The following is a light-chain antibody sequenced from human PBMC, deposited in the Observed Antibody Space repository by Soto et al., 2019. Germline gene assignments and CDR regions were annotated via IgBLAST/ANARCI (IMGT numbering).Light chain of an antibody. V-gene: IGKV1-39*01. J-gene: IGKJ2*01. CDR1: QTISGY. CDR3: QQSYSAPYT. CDR2: AAS. Sequence: DTQMTQSPSSLSASVGDRVTITCRASQTISGYLNWYQQKPGQAPILLIYAASSLQVGVPSRFSGSGSGTDFTLTISSLQPEDFAAYYCQQSYSAPYTFGQGTKLEIK.